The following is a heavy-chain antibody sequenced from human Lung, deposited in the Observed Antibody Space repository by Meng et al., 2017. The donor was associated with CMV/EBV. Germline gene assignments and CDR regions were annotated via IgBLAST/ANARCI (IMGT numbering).Heavy chain of an antibody. V-gene: IGHV4-34*01. J-gene: IGHJ6*01. CDR2: INHSGST. D-gene: IGHD5-24*01. CDR1: GGSFSGYY. CDR3: ARWATANYYYYGMDV. Sequence: SETLSLTFAVYGGSFSGYYWSWIRQPPGKGLEWIGEINHSGSTNYNPSLKSRVTISVDTSKNQFSLKLSSVTAADTAVYYCARWATANYYYYGMDVWGQGNMVNVSS.